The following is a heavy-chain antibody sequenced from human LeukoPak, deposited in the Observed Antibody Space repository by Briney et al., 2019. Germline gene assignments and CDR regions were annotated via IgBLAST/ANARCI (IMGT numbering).Heavy chain of an antibody. CDR1: GFTFSTYS. D-gene: IGHD1-14*01. CDR2: ISSSSSAI. V-gene: IGHV3-48*01. CDR3: ARVRITLQGGDHKYYMDV. J-gene: IGHJ6*03. Sequence: PGGSLRLSCAASGFTFSTYSMNWVRQAPGKGLEWVSYISSSSSAISYADSVKGRFTISRDNAKNSLYLQMNSLRAEDTAVYYCARVRITLQGGDHKYYMDVWGKGTTVTIS.